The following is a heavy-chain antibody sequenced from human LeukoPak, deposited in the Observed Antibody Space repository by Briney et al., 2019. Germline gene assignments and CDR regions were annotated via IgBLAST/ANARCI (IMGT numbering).Heavy chain of an antibody. J-gene: IGHJ4*02. CDR2: ISSSGSTI. CDR1: GFTFSSYE. V-gene: IGHV3-48*03. D-gene: IGHD4-23*01. CDR3: ARSPMVVTPTFDY. Sequence: GGSLRLSCAASGFTFSSYEMNWVRQAPGKGLEWVSYISSSGSTIYYADSVKGRFTISRDNAKNSLYLQMNSLRAEDTAVYYCARSPMVVTPTFDYWGQGPLVTVSS.